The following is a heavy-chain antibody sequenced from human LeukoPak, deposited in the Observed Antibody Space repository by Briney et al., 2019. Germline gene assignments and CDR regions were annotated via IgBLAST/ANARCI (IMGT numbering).Heavy chain of an antibody. CDR1: GFTFSSYG. CDR3: ARDRCGGDCYQPLDY. Sequence: PGGSLRLSCAASGFTFSSYGMHWVRQAPGKGLEWVAVISYDGSNKYYADSVKGRFTISRDNSKNTLYLQMNSLRAEDTAVYYCARDRCGGDCYQPLDYWGQGTLVTVSS. CDR2: ISYDGSNK. J-gene: IGHJ4*02. V-gene: IGHV3-30*03. D-gene: IGHD2-21*02.